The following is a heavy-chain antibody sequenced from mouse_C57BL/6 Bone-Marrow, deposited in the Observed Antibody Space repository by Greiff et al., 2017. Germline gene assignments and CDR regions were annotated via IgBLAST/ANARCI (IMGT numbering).Heavy chain of an antibody. J-gene: IGHJ4*01. CDR3: AKREQYPYYAMDD. CDR1: GFSLTSYG. Sequence: VKLMESGPGLVAPSQSLSITCTVSGFSLTSYGVHWVRQPPGKGLEWLGVIWGGGSTNYTSPLMSRLSISKDNSKSQVFLKMNSLQTDDTAMYYCAKREQYPYYAMDDGGQGTSVTVAS. V-gene: IGHV2-9*01. D-gene: IGHD5-1*01. CDR2: IWGGGST.